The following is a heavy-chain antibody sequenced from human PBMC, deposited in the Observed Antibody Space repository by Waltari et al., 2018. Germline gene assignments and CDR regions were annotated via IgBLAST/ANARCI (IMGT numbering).Heavy chain of an antibody. CDR3: AKLAIFGVVIS. J-gene: IGHJ5*02. CDR2: IYSGGST. Sequence: EVQLLESGGGLVQPGWSLRLSCAASGFTFSSYAMSWVRQAPGKGLEWVSVIYSGGSTYYADSVKGRFTISRDNSKNTLYLQMNSLRAEDTVVYYCAKLAIFGVVISWGQGTLVTVSS. V-gene: IGHV3-23*03. D-gene: IGHD3-3*01. CDR1: GFTFSSYA.